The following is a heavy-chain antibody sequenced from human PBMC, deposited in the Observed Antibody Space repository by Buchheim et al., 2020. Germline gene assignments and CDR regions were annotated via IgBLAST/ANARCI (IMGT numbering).Heavy chain of an antibody. J-gene: IGHJ1*01. CDR2: ISSGRDII. V-gene: IGHV3-48*01. Sequence: EVHLVESGGNVVQPGESLRLSCAASGLSFSAYSMNWVRQAPGKGLEWVSYISSGRDIIYYADSVRGRFTISRDNAKKTLFLQMNSLRAEDSDYYYCAGDIWRTSGYREYMQHWGQGTL. CDR1: GLSFSAYS. D-gene: IGHD3-22*01. CDR3: AGDIWRTSGYREYMQH.